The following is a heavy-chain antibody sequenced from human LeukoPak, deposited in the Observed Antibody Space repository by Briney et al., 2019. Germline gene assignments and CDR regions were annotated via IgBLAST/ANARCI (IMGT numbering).Heavy chain of an antibody. CDR1: GFTFSNYA. Sequence: PGGSLRLSCAASGFTFSNYAMSWVRQAPGKGLEWVAVISHDGSNKYYGDSVRGRFTISRDNSKNTLYLQMSSLRAEDTAVYYCAKSATPYSSSWRHYFDYWGQGTLVTVSS. CDR2: ISHDGSNK. V-gene: IGHV3-30*18. CDR3: AKSATPYSSSWRHYFDY. J-gene: IGHJ4*02. D-gene: IGHD6-13*01.